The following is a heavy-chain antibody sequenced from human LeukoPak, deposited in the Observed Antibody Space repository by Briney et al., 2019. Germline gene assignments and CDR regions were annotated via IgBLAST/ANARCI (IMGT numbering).Heavy chain of an antibody. CDR3: ARDTTMVRGVNSGYDY. CDR2: IYYSGST. Sequence: PSETLSLTCTVSGGSISSSSYYWGWIRQPPGKGLEWIGSIYYSGSTYYNPSLKSRVTISVDTSKNQFSLKLSSVTAADTAVYYCARDTTMVRGVNSGYDYWGQGTLVTVSS. CDR1: GGSISSSSYY. J-gene: IGHJ4*02. D-gene: IGHD3-10*01. V-gene: IGHV4-39*07.